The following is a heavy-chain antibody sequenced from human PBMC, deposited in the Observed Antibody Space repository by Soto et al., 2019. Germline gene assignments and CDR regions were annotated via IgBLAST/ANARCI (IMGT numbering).Heavy chain of an antibody. CDR3: ARDLYSSGWYEGPYGMDV. V-gene: IGHV6-1*01. J-gene: IGHJ6*02. CDR2: TYYRSKWYN. Sequence: SQTLSLTCAISGDSVSSNSAAWNWIRQSPSRGLEWLGRTYYRSKWYNDYAVSVKSRITINPDTSKNQFSLQLNSVTPEDTALYYCARDLYSSGWYEGPYGMDVWGQGTTVTVSS. D-gene: IGHD6-19*01. CDR1: GDSVSSNSAA.